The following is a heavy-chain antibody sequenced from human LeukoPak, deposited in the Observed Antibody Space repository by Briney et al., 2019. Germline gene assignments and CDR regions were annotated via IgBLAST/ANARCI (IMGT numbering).Heavy chain of an antibody. V-gene: IGHV3-23*01. CDR3: ARRAGAYSHPYDY. D-gene: IGHD4/OR15-4a*01. CDR2: ISSSGDIT. Sequence: GGSLRLSCAASGFTFSIYGMNWVRQAPGKGLEWVSSISSSGDITYYADSVKGRFTVSRDNPKNTLYLQLNSLRAEDTAVYYCARRAGAYSHPYDYWGQGTLVTVSS. J-gene: IGHJ4*02. CDR1: GFTFSIYG.